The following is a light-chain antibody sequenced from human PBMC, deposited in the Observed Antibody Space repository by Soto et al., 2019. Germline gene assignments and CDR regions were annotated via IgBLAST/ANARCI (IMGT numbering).Light chain of an antibody. V-gene: IGKV3-20*01. J-gene: IGKJ1*01. CDR3: QQSDSSPWT. CDR2: DVS. Sequence: EIVMTQSPATLSVSPGERATLSCRASQSVSSNLAWYQQKPGQAPRPLISDVSRRATGIPDRFSGSGSGTDFTLIISRVEPEDYAVYYCQQSDSSPWTFGQGTKMDIK. CDR1: QSVSSN.